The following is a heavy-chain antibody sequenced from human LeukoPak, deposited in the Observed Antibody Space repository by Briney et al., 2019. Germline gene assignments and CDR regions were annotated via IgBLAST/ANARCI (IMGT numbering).Heavy chain of an antibody. J-gene: IGHJ4*02. CDR1: GFTFSSYA. D-gene: IGHD3-10*01. CDR3: AEDPLGGSGSYHFDY. V-gene: IGHV3-23*01. CDR2: ISGSGGST. Sequence: GGSLRLSCAASGFTFSSYAMSWVRQAPGKGLEWVSAISGSGGSTYYADSVKGRFTISRDNSKNTLYLQMNSLRAEDTAVYYCAEDPLGGSGSYHFDYWGQGTLVTVSS.